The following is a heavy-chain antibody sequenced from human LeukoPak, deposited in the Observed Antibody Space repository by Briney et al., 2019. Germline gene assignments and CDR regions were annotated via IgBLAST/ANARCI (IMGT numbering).Heavy chain of an antibody. V-gene: IGHV1-18*01. CDR3: ARASLWGRLSTNYYYYMDV. J-gene: IGHJ6*03. CDR2: ISAYNGNT. CDR1: GYTFTSYG. D-gene: IGHD3-16*02. Sequence: ASVKVSCKASGYTFTSYGISWVRQAPGQGLEWMGWISAYNGNTNYAQKLQGRVTMTTDTSTSTAYMELRSLRSDDTAVYYCARASLWGRLSTNYYYYMDVWGKGTTVTVSS.